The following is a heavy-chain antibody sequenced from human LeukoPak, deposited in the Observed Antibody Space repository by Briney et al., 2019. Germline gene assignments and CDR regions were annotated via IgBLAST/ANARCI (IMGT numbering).Heavy chain of an antibody. Sequence: GGSLRLSCTASGFTFGDYAMSWFRQAPGKGLEWVGFIRSKAYGGTTEYAASVKGRFTISRDDSKSIAYLQMNSLKTEDTAVYYCTSDIGEEISYYYYMDVWGKGTTVTVSS. CDR3: TSDIGEEISYYYYMDV. CDR1: GFTFGDYA. J-gene: IGHJ6*03. D-gene: IGHD3-10*01. CDR2: IRSKAYGGTT. V-gene: IGHV3-49*03.